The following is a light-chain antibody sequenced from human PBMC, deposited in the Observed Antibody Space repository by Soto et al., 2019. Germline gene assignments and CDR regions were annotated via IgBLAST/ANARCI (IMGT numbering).Light chain of an antibody. CDR3: QQYGSSPHT. CDR1: QSVSSSY. J-gene: IGKJ2*01. Sequence: EIVLTQSPGTLSLSPGERATLYCRASQSVSSSYLAWYQHKPGQAPRLLIYGASSRATGIPDRFSGSGSGTDFTLTISRLEPEDFAVYYCQQYGSSPHTFGQGTELEIK. V-gene: IGKV3-20*01. CDR2: GAS.